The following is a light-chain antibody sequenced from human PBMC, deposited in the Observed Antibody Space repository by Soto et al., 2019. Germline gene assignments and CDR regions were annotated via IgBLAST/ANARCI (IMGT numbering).Light chain of an antibody. V-gene: IGKV1-39*01. J-gene: IGKJ4*01. CDR2: AAS. CDR3: QQSYSTPLT. Sequence: DIQMTQSPSSQSASVGDRVTITCRASQSISSYLNWYQQKPGKAPKLLIYAASSLQSGVPSRFRGSGSGTDFTLTISSLQPEDFATYYCQQSYSTPLTFGGGTKVDIK. CDR1: QSISSY.